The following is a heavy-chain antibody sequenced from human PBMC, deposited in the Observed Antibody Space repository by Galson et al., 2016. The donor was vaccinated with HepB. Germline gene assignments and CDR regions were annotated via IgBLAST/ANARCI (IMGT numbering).Heavy chain of an antibody. D-gene: IGHD2-15*01. CDR1: GITFDAFS. Sequence: SLRLSCAASGITFDAFSMNWVRQAPGKGLEWVSSISPSSISMYYADSVKGRFTISRDISKNTLYLQMNSLRVEDTAVYYCARGDLLRYFDLWGRGTLVTVSS. CDR2: ISPSSISM. CDR3: ARGDLLRYFDL. V-gene: IGHV3-21*01. J-gene: IGHJ2*01.